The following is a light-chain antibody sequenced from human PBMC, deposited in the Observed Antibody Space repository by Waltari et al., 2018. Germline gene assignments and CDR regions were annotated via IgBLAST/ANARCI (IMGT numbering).Light chain of an antibody. CDR1: QSISSY. Sequence: EIVLTQSPATLSLSPGERATLSCRASQSISSYLAWYQQQPGQARKFLIYAASNRATGIPARFSGSGSWTDFTLTIPSLEPEDFAVYYCQQRSSLPITFGQGTRLDIK. J-gene: IGKJ5*01. CDR2: AAS. V-gene: IGKV3-11*01. CDR3: QQRSSLPIT.